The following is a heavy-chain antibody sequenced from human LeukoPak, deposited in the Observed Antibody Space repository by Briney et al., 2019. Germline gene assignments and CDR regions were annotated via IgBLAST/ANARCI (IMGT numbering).Heavy chain of an antibody. CDR1: GFTFSSYG. D-gene: IGHD2-2*01. Sequence: PGRSLRLSCAASGFTFSSYGMHWVRQAPGKGLEWVAVIWYDGSNKYYADSVKGRFTISRDNAKNSLYLQMNSLRAEDTAVYYCARVQWTNIVVVPAAIDNWGQGTLVTVSS. CDR2: IWYDGSNK. J-gene: IGHJ4*02. CDR3: ARVQWTNIVVVPAAIDN. V-gene: IGHV3-33*01.